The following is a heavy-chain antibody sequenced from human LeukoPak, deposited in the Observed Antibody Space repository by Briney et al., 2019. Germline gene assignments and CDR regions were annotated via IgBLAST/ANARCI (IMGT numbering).Heavy chain of an antibody. Sequence: GGSLRLSCAASGFTFSSYGMHWVRQAPGKGLEWVAVISYDGSNKYYADSVKGRFTISRDNSKNTLYLQMNSLRAEDTAVYYCAKDPMVPQRYMDVWGQGTTVTVSS. CDR2: ISYDGSNK. CDR1: GFTFSSYG. CDR3: AKDPMVPQRYMDV. D-gene: IGHD3-10*01. V-gene: IGHV3-30*18. J-gene: IGHJ6*02.